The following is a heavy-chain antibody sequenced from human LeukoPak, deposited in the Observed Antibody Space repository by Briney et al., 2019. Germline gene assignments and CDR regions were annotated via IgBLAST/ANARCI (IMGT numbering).Heavy chain of an antibody. CDR2: IYYSGST. Sequence: SETLSLTCAVSGGSISSGGYYWSWIRQHPGKGLEWIGYIYYSGSTYYNPSLKSRVTISVDTSKNQFSLKLSSVTAADTAVYYCANYGSGSYRFDPWGQGTLVTVSS. CDR1: GGSISSGGYY. V-gene: IGHV4-31*11. J-gene: IGHJ5*02. D-gene: IGHD3-10*01. CDR3: ANYGSGSYRFDP.